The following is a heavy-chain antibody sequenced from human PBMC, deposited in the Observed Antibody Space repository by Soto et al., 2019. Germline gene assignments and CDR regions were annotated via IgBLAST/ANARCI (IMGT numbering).Heavy chain of an antibody. CDR1: GFTFSSYS. CDR2: ISSSSSYI. CDR3: ARDFWSGYYTVGYYYGMDV. V-gene: IGHV3-21*01. J-gene: IGHJ6*02. Sequence: GGSLRLSFAASGFTFSSYSMNWVRQAPGKGLEWVSSISSSSSYIYYADSVKGRFTISRDNAKNSLYLQMNSLRAEDTAVYYCARDFWSGYYTVGYYYGMDVWGQGTTVTVSS. D-gene: IGHD3-3*01.